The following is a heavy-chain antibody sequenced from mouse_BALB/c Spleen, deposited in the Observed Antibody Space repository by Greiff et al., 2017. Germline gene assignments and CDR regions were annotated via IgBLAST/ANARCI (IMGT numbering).Heavy chain of an antibody. CDR1: GFTFSSYG. J-gene: IGHJ3*01. D-gene: IGHD2-4*01. CDR3: ARRNDYDEVFAY. V-gene: IGHV5-6*01. Sequence: EVKLMESGGDLVKPGGSLKLSCAASGFTFSSYGMSWVRQTPDKRLEWVATISSGGSYTYYPDSVKGRFTISRDNAKNTLYLQMSSLKSEDTAMYYCARRNDYDEVFAYWGQGTLVTVSA. CDR2: ISSGGSYT.